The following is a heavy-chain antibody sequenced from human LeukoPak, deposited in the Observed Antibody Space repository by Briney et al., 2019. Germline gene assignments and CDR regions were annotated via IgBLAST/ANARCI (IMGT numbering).Heavy chain of an antibody. J-gene: IGHJ6*02. CDR2: ISGSGGST. Sequence: PGGSLRLSCAASGFTFSSDAMSWVRQAPGKGLEWVSAISGSGGSTYYADSVKGRFTISRDNSKNTLYLQMNSLRAEDTAVYYCAKDQTGPYYYGMDVWGQGTTVTVSS. V-gene: IGHV3-23*01. CDR1: GFTFSSDA. CDR3: AKDQTGPYYYGMDV.